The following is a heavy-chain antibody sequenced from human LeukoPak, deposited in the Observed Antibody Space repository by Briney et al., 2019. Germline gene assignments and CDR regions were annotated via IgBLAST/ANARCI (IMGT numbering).Heavy chain of an antibody. D-gene: IGHD3-22*01. CDR3: AKRGVVIRVILVGFHKEAYYFDS. Sequence: GGSLRLSCTVSGITLSNYGMSWVRQAPGKGLEWVAGISDSGGRTNYADFVKGRFTISRDNPKNTLYLQMNSLRAEDTAVYFCAKRGVVIRVILVGFHKEAYYFDSWGQGALVTVSS. V-gene: IGHV3-23*01. J-gene: IGHJ4*02. CDR1: GITLSNYG. CDR2: ISDSGGRT.